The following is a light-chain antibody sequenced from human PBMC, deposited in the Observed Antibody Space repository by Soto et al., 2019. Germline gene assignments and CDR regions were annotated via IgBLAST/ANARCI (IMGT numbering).Light chain of an antibody. CDR1: QILNGGS. CDR2: DSS. CDR3: QLYDSSPEIT. J-gene: IGKJ4*01. Sequence: EIVLTQSPGTLSLSPGDRAALSCRTTQILNGGSLAWYQVKPGQAPRLLMYDSSIRAAGVPNRFSGSGSGTDFTLTISRLETEDFAVYYCQLYDSSPEITFGGGTKV. V-gene: IGKV3-20*01.